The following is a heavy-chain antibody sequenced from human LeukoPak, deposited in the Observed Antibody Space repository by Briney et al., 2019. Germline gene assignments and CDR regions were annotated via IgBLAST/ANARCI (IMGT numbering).Heavy chain of an antibody. Sequence: GASVKVSCKASGYTFTAYYIHWVRQAPGQGREWMGWINPNRGGTNYAQKFQGRVTMTRDTSISTAYMELSRLRSDDTAVYFCARRCDTSSYYTYYFDYWGQGTLVTVSS. V-gene: IGHV1-2*02. CDR3: ARRCDTSSYYTYYFDY. CDR1: GYTFTAYY. D-gene: IGHD3-22*01. J-gene: IGHJ4*02. CDR2: INPNRGGT.